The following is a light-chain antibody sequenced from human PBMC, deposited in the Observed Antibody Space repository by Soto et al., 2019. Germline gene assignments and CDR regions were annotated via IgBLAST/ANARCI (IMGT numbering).Light chain of an antibody. CDR3: QQYGTSLWT. CDR2: AAS. CDR1: QGISSY. V-gene: IGKV1-8*01. J-gene: IGKJ1*01. Sequence: AIRMTQSPSSLSASTGDRVTITCRASQGISSYLAWYQQKPGKAPKLLIYAASTLQSGVPSRFSGSGSGTDFTLTISCLQSEDFAVYYCQQYGTSLWTFGQGTKV.